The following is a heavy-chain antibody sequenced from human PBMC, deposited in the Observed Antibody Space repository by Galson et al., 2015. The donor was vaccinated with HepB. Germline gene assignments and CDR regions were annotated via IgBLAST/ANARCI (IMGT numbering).Heavy chain of an antibody. V-gene: IGHV4-31*11. CDR1: GGSISSGNYY. CDR3: AREGAEVATGFDF. Sequence: TLSLTCAVSGGSISSGNYYWTWIRQHPGKGLEWIGYIYDSANSFYNPSLKSRVSMSVDTSKNQFSLTLSSVTVADTAIYYCAREGAEVATGFDFWGQGTLVTVSS. D-gene: IGHD5-24*01. J-gene: IGHJ4*02. CDR2: IYDSANS.